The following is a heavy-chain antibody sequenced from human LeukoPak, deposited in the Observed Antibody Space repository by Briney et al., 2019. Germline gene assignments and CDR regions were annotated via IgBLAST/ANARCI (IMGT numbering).Heavy chain of an antibody. CDR1: GGSISSYY. CDR2: IYYSGST. V-gene: IGHV4-59*01. J-gene: IGHJ3*02. Sequence: SETLSLTCTVSGGSISSYYWSWIRQPPGKGLEWIGYIYYSGSTNYNPSLKSRVTISVDTSKNQFSLKLSSVTAADTAVYYCARDRTTFDIWGQGTMVTVSS. D-gene: IGHD1-14*01. CDR3: ARDRTTFDI.